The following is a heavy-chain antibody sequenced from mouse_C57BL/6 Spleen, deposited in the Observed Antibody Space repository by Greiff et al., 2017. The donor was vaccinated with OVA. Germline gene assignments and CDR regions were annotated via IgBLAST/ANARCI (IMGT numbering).Heavy chain of an antibody. J-gene: IGHJ3*01. CDR1: GFTFTDYS. V-gene: IGHV7-3*01. Sequence: EVKLVESGGGLVQPGGSLSLSCAASGFTFTDYSMSWVRQPPGKALEWLGFIRNKANGYTTEYSASVKGRFTISRDNSQSILYLQMNALRAEDSATYYCARSHYDYPLFAYWGQGTLVTVSA. CDR3: ARSHYDYPLFAY. D-gene: IGHD2-4*01. CDR2: IRNKANGYTT.